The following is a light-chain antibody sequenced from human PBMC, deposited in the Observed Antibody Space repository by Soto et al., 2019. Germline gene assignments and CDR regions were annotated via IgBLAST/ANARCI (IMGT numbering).Light chain of an antibody. J-gene: IGLJ2*01. CDR3: TSWTTSTTMI. CDR2: DVN. CDR1: SSDIGAYNF. Sequence: QSALTQPASVSGSPGQSITISCTGTSSDIGAYNFVSWYRQHPGKAPKLMLYDVNIRPSGVSNRFSGSKSGNTASLTISGLQAQDEADYYCTSWTTSTTMIFGGGPKVTVL. V-gene: IGLV2-14*03.